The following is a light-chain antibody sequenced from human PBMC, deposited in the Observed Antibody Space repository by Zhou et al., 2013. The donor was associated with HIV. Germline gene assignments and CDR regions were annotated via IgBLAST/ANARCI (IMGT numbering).Light chain of an antibody. CDR2: VAS. J-gene: IGKJ4*01. CDR1: QNIANN. V-gene: IGKV1-39*01. CDR3: QQSYSIPLT. Sequence: IQMTQSPSSLSAFVGDRVTITCRASQNIANNLIWYQQEPGKAPKLLIYVASSLQSGVPSRFSGSGSGTDFTLTISSLQPEDFATYYCQQSYSIPLTFGGGTKVDIK.